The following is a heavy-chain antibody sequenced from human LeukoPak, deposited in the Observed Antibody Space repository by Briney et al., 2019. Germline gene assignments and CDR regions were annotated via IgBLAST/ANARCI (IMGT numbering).Heavy chain of an antibody. J-gene: IGHJ4*02. V-gene: IGHV3-23*01. CDR1: GFTFSSYA. CDR2: VSGSGGST. Sequence: PGGSLRLSRAASGFTFSSYAMSWVRQAPGKGLEWVSAVSGSGGSTYYADSVKGRFTISRDNSKNTLYLQMNSLRAEDTAVYYCANLYSSGWNYFDYWGQGTLVTVSS. D-gene: IGHD6-19*01. CDR3: ANLYSSGWNYFDY.